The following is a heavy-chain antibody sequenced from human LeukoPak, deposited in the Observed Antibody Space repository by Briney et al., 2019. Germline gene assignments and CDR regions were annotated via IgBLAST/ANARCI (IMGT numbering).Heavy chain of an antibody. CDR3: ARIGRTYYEFYFDY. V-gene: IGHV4-4*07. CDR2: IYTSGST. CDR1: GASISSYY. D-gene: IGHD3-16*01. J-gene: IGHJ4*02. Sequence: PSETLSLTCTVSGASISSYYWSWLRQPAGKGLEWIGRIYTSGSTNYNPSLKSRVTMSIDTSKNQFSLKLSSVTAADTAVYYCARIGRTYYEFYFDYWGQGTLVTVSS.